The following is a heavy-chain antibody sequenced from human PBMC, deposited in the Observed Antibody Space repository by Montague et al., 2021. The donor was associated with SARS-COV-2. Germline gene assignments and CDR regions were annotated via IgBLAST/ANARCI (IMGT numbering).Heavy chain of an antibody. J-gene: IGHJ3*02. V-gene: IGHV4-59*01. CDR2: IYYSGST. CDR3: ARGSNGPDAFDI. CDR1: GGSISSYY. D-gene: IGHD5-18*01. Sequence: SETLSLTCTVSGGSISSYYWSWIRQPPGKGLEWIGHIYYSGSTNYNPSLKSRVTISLDTSKNQISLKLNSTTAADTTVYYCARGSNGPDAFDIWGQGTMVTVSS.